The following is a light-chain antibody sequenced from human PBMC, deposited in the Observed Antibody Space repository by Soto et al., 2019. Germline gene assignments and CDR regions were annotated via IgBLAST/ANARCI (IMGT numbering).Light chain of an antibody. CDR1: QSVSSSY. J-gene: IGKJ2*01. CDR2: GAS. CDR3: QQYGSSPRYT. Sequence: EIVLTQSPGTLSLSPGERATLSCRASQSVSSSYLAWYQQQADQAPSLLIYGASSSATGIPERFSGGGSATDFTLTISRLEPEDFAVYYCQQYGSSPRYTFGQGTNLEIK. V-gene: IGKV3-20*01.